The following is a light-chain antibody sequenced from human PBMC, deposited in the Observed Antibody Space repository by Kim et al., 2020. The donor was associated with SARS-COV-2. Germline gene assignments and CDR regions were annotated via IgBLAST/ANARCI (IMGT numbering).Light chain of an antibody. CDR2: GAS. CDR3: QQYNNWPRT. J-gene: IGKJ1*01. CDR1: QSINSN. V-gene: IGKV3-15*01. Sequence: EIVMTQSPATLSVSPGERATLSCRASQSINSNLAWYQQKPGQAPRLLIYGASTRATGIPARFSGSGSGTEFTLTISSLQSEDFAVYYSQQYNNWPRTFGQGTKVDIK.